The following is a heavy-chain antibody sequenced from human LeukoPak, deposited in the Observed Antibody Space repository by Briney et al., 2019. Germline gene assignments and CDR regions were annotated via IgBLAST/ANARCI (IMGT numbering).Heavy chain of an antibody. J-gene: IGHJ6*03. Sequence: SETLSLTCAVYGGSFSGYYWSWIRQPPGKGLEWIGEINHSGSYIYNPSFMSRVTISLETSKNQFSLKLSSVTAADTAVYYCARGSSGWSHYCYYCYMDVWGKGTTVTVSS. D-gene: IGHD6-19*01. V-gene: IGHV4-34*01. CDR2: INHSGSY. CDR3: ARGSSGWSHYCYYCYMDV. CDR1: GGSFSGYY.